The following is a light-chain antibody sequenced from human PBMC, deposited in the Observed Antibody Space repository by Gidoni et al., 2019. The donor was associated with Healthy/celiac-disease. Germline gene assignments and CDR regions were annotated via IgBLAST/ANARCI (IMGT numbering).Light chain of an antibody. V-gene: IGKV3-15*01. CDR2: GAS. CDR1: QSVSSN. J-gene: IGKJ1*01. CDR3: QQYNNGGRT. Sequence: ELVMTQSPATLSVSPGERATLSCRASQSVSSNLAWYQQKPGQAPRLLIYGASTRATGIPARFSGSGSGTEFTLTISSLQSEDFAIYYCQQYNNGGRTFXQXTKVEIK.